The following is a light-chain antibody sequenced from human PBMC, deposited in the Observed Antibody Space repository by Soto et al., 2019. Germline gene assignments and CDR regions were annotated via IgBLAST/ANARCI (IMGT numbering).Light chain of an antibody. CDR1: SSNIKTNY. V-gene: IGLV1-47*01. Sequence: QAVLTQPPSASGTPGQRVTVSCSGSSSNIKTNYVYWYQRLPGTAPKLLIFRNNQQPSGVPDRFSGSKSDTSAALAISGLRSEDDADYFCAAWDDSLSRVVFGGGTKVTVL. J-gene: IGLJ3*02. CDR2: RNN. CDR3: AAWDDSLSRVV.